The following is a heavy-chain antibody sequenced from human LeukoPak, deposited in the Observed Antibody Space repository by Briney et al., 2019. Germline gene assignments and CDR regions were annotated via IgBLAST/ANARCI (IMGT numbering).Heavy chain of an antibody. Sequence: SETLSLTCTVSGGSISSSSYYWGWIRQPPGKGLEWFWSIYYSGSTYYNPSLKSRVTISVDTSKNQFSLKLSSVTAADTAVYYCARLGDCRLLWFRELLPYFDYWGQGTLVTVSS. CDR1: GGSISSSSYY. J-gene: IGHJ4*02. CDR3: ARLGDCRLLWFRELLPYFDY. D-gene: IGHD3-10*01. V-gene: IGHV4-39*01. CDR2: IYYSGST.